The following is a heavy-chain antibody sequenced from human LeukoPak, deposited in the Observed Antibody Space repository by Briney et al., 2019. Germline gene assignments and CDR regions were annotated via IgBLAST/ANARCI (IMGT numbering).Heavy chain of an antibody. J-gene: IGHJ4*02. CDR1: GGTFSSYA. Sequence: ASVKVSCKASGGTFSSYAISWVRQAPGQGLEWMGGIIPIFGTANYAQKFQGRVTITADESTSTAYMERSSLRSEDTAVYYCARSELPAGFDYWGQGTLVTVSS. D-gene: IGHD2-2*01. V-gene: IGHV1-69*01. CDR3: ARSELPAGFDY. CDR2: IIPIFGTA.